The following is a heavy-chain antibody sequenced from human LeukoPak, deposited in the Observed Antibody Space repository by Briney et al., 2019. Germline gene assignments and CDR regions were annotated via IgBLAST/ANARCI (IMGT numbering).Heavy chain of an antibody. Sequence: SETLSLTCAVYGGSFSGYYWSWIRQPPGKGLEWIGNIHYSGSTYYNPSLKSRVTISVDTSKNQFSLKLNSVTAADTAVYYCARDPLTNPGLYYFDYWGQGTLVTVSS. D-gene: IGHD1-14*01. CDR2: IHYSGST. V-gene: IGHV4-34*01. J-gene: IGHJ4*02. CDR1: GGSFSGYY. CDR3: ARDPLTNPGLYYFDY.